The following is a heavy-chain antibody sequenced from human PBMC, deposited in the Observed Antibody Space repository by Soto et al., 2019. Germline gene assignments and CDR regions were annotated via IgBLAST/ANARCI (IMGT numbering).Heavy chain of an antibody. Sequence: ASVKVSCKASGYTFTGYYMHWVRQAPGQGLEWMGWINPNSGGTNYAQKFQGRVTMTRDTSISTAYMELSRLRSDDTAVYYCARVYYYDSSGYYKRDYGMDVWGQGTTVTVSS. D-gene: IGHD3-22*01. CDR2: INPNSGGT. V-gene: IGHV1-2*02. J-gene: IGHJ6*02. CDR1: GYTFTGYY. CDR3: ARVYYYDSSGYYKRDYGMDV.